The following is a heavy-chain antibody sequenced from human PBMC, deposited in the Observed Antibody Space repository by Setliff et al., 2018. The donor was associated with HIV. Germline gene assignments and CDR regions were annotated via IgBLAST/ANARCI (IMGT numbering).Heavy chain of an antibody. V-gene: IGHV1-69*10. CDR1: GDTFNDYA. Sequence: SVKVSCKASGDTFNDYAINWVRQAPGQGLEWMGGTIPVIDRGYYAEKFQGRLTISADKSTGTAYMALMNLRYEDTAVYYCVRGVTRDISGYYRDEYFQHWGQGTPVTVSS. CDR3: VRGVTRDISGYYRDEYFQH. J-gene: IGHJ1*01. D-gene: IGHD3-22*01. CDR2: TIPVIDRG.